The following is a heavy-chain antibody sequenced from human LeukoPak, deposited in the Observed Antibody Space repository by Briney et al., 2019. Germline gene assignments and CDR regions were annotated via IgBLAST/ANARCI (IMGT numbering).Heavy chain of an antibody. Sequence: GGSLRLSCAASGFTVSSNYMSWVRQAPGKGLEWVSVIYSGGSTYYADSVKGRFTISRNNFKNTLYLQMNSLRAEDTAVYYCAKRVTVTTKYFDSWGQGTLVTVSS. J-gene: IGHJ4*02. CDR3: AKRVTVTTKYFDS. D-gene: IGHD4-17*01. CDR2: IYSGGST. V-gene: IGHV3-53*01. CDR1: GFTVSSNY.